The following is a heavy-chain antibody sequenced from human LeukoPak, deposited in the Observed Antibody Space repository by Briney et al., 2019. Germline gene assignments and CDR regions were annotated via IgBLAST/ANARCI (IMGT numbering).Heavy chain of an antibody. D-gene: IGHD3-3*01. Sequence: GGSLRLSCAASGFIFSSYWMHWFRQGPGKGLVWVSRISTDGSSSSYADSVKGRFTISRDNAKNTLYLQMDSLRAEDSAVYYCARVRSGTWNGYEYWGQGTLITVSS. CDR1: GFIFSSYW. CDR2: ISTDGSSS. J-gene: IGHJ4*02. V-gene: IGHV3-74*01. CDR3: ARVRSGTWNGYEY.